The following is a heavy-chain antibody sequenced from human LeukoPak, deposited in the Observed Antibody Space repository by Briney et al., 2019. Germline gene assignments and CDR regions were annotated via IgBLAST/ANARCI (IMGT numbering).Heavy chain of an antibody. D-gene: IGHD3-22*01. V-gene: IGHV4-59*01. CDR1: GGSISSYY. CDR2: IYYSGST. J-gene: IGHJ1*01. Sequence: PSETLSLTCTVSGGSISSYYWSWIRQTPGKGLEWIGYIYYSGSTNFNPSLKSRVTISVDTSKNQFSLKMSSVTAADTALYYCARGNSYYDSSGYFPWESFQHWGQGTLVTVSS. CDR3: ARGNSYYDSSGYFPWESFQH.